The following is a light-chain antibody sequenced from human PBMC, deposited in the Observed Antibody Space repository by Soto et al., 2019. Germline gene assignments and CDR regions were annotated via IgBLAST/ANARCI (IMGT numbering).Light chain of an antibody. J-gene: IGLJ1*01. CDR3: AAWDDSLSGFYV. V-gene: IGLV1-47*02. CDR1: SSNIGSNA. CDR2: SNR. Sequence: QSVLTQPPSASGTPGQTVTMSCSGTSSNIGSNAVNWFQHLPGTAPKLLIYSNRQRPSGVPDRFSASRSGTSASLAISGLRSEDEADYYCAAWDDSLSGFYVFGTGTKVTVL.